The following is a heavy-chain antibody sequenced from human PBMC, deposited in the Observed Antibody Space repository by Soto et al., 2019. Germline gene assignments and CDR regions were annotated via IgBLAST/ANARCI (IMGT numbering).Heavy chain of an antibody. CDR2: INYSGRT. CDR3: ARDPGSGSYYGWFDP. D-gene: IGHD3-10*01. V-gene: IGHV4-30-4*02. Sequence: SETLSLTCSVSSGSISSSDYYWSLIRQPPGKGLEWIGYINYSGRTYYKPSLKSRVSISLDTSKNQFSLKLTSVTAADTAVYYCARDPGSGSYYGWFDPWGQGTLVTVSS. J-gene: IGHJ5*02. CDR1: SGSISSSDYY.